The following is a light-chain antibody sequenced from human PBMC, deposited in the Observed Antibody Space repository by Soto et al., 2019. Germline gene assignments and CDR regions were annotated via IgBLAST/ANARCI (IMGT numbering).Light chain of an antibody. CDR3: HHYGSTLLP. Sequence: IVLTQSPGTLSLSPGERATLSCKSSQRVSRSNIGWYQQKPGQAPSLLIYSASKRTTGVPDRFSGSGSDTEFTLIISRLEPEDFAVYYCHHYGSTLLPFGGGTKVEIK. CDR1: QRVSRSN. J-gene: IGKJ4*01. V-gene: IGKV3-20*01. CDR2: SAS.